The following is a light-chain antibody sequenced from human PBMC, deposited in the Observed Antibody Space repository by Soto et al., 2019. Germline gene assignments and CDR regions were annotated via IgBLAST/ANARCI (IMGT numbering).Light chain of an antibody. CDR2: DAS. CDR1: QSVSGY. J-gene: IGKJ1*01. Sequence: EIVLTQSPATLSLSPGERATLSCRASQSVSGYFAWYQQRPGQAPRLLIYDASNRATGIPDRFSGSGSGTDFTLTISRLEPEDFAVYYCQQYGSSGTFGQGTKVDI. CDR3: QQYGSSGT. V-gene: IGKV3-20*01.